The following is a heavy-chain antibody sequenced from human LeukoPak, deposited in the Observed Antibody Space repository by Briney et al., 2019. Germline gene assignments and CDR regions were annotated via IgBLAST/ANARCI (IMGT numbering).Heavy chain of an antibody. CDR2: VISGGST. J-gene: IGHJ4*02. CDR3: ANYLRQLPFDY. V-gene: IGHV3-23*01. D-gene: IGHD2-2*01. Sequence: GGSLRLSCAASGFTFTSYVMTWVRQAPEKGLEWVSAVISGGSTFYADSVKGRFTISRDNSKNTLYLQMNSLRAEDTAVYYCANYLRQLPFDYWGQGTLVTVS. CDR1: GFTFTSYV.